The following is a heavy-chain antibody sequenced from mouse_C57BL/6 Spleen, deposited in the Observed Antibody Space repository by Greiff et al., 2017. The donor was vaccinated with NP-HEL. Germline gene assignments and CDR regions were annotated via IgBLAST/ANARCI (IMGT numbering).Heavy chain of an antibody. V-gene: IGHV1-82*01. J-gene: IGHJ3*01. Sequence: QVQLQQSGPELVKPGASVKISCKASGYAFSSSWMNWVKQRPGKGLEWIGRIYPGDGDTNYNGKFKGKATLTADKSSSTAYMQLSSLTSEDSAVYFCANLAWLAYWGQGTLVTVSA. CDR2: IYPGDGDT. CDR3: ANLAWLAY. CDR1: GYAFSSSW.